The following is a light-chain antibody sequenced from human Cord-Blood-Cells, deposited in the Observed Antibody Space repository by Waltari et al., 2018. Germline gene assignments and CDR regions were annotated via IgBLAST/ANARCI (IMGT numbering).Light chain of an antibody. CDR3: SSYTSSSTYV. J-gene: IGLJ1*01. CDR1: TSDVGGYNY. V-gene: IGLV2-14*01. CDR2: DVS. Sequence: QSALTQPASVSGSPGQSITTPCTGTTSDVGGYNYVSWYQQHPGKAPNLMIYDVSNRPSGVSNRFSGSKSGNTASLTISGLQAEDEADYYCSSYTSSSTYVFGTGTKVTVL.